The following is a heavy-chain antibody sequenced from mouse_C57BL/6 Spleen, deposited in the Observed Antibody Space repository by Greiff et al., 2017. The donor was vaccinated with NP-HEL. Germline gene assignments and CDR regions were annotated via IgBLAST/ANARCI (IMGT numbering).Heavy chain of an antibody. D-gene: IGHD3-2*02. V-gene: IGHV5-9-1*02. CDR1: GFTFSSYA. CDR3: TRDRHSSGYEGAMDY. CDR2: ISSGGDYI. Sequence: EVKLVESGEGLVKPGGSLKLSCAASGFTFSSYAMSWVRQTPEKRLEWVAYISSGGDYIYYADTVKGRFTISRDNARNTLYLQMSSLKSEDTAMYYCTRDRHSSGYEGAMDYWGQGTSVTVSS. J-gene: IGHJ4*01.